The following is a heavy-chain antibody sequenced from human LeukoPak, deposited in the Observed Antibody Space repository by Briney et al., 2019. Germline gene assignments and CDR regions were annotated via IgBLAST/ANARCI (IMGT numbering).Heavy chain of an antibody. CDR1: GYSFTSYW. J-gene: IGHJ6*02. V-gene: IGHV5-51*01. D-gene: IGHD3-3*01. Sequence: GESLKISCQGSGYSFTSYWIGWVRQMPGKGLEWMGIIYPGDSDTRYSPSFQGQVTISADKSISTAYLQWSSLKASDTAMYYCARLSGDDFWSSRQDYYYGMDVWGQGTTVTVSS. CDR3: ARLSGDDFWSSRQDYYYGMDV. CDR2: IYPGDSDT.